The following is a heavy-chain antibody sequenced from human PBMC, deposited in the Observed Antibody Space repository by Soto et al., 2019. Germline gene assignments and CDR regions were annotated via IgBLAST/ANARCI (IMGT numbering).Heavy chain of an antibody. CDR1: GFTFGDYA. CDR2: IRSKAYGGTT. D-gene: IGHD3-9*01. CDR3: TRVYYDILTGWVHKGKDDAFDI. V-gene: IGHV3-49*03. Sequence: PGGSLRLSCTASGFTFGDYAMSWFRQAPGKGLEWVGFIRSKAYGGTTEYAASVKGRFTISRDDSKSIAYLQMNSLKTEDTAVYYCTRVYYDILTGWVHKGKDDAFDIWGQGTMVTVSS. J-gene: IGHJ3*02.